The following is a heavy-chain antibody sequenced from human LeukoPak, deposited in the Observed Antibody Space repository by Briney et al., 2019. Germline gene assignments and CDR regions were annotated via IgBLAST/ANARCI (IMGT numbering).Heavy chain of an antibody. V-gene: IGHV3-23*01. D-gene: IGHD3-10*01. CDR1: GFTFRTYA. CDR3: VKPPRLSIIRGEGMDV. J-gene: IGHJ6*02. Sequence: GASLRLSCAGSGFTFRTYAMGWVRQAPGKGLEWVSSINSGGDDTYYADSVKGRFTISRDNSKNTLYLQMNRLGAEDTAVYYCVKPPRLSIIRGEGMDVWGQGTTVTVSS. CDR2: INSGGDDT.